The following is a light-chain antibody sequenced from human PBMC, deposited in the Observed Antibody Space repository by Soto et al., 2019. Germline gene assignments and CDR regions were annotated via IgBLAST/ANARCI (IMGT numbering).Light chain of an antibody. CDR1: QSISDT. J-gene: IGKJ4*01. Sequence: EIVMTQSPATLSVSPGGRATLSCRASQSISDTLAWYQQKPGQAPRLLIHGASTRAPGFPARFSGSGSGTDFTLTISSLQSEDFAVYYCQQYYIPLTFGGGTKVEIK. CDR2: GAS. V-gene: IGKV3-15*01. CDR3: QQYYIPLT.